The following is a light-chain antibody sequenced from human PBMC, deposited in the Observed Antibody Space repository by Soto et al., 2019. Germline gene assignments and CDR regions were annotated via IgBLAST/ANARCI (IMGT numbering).Light chain of an antibody. CDR1: QTVGNN. V-gene: IGKV3-15*01. CDR3: QQYNEWHFT. Sequence: EIVMTQSPATLSVSPGERVTLSCRASQTVGNNVAWYQHKPGQAPGLLVYGASTRATGIPARFSGSGFGTEFTLTISSLQSEDSAVYYCQQYNEWHFTFGPGTKVEIK. J-gene: IGKJ3*01. CDR2: GAS.